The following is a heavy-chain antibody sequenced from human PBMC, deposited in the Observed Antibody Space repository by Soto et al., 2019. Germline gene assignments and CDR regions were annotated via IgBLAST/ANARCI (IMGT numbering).Heavy chain of an antibody. V-gene: IGHV5-10-1*01. CDR3: ARRGPITGTPRYYGVDV. Sequence: LGESLKISCKGSGYSFTSYWISWVRQMPGKGLEWMGRIDPSDSYTNYSPSFQGHVTISADKSISTAYLQWSSLKASDTAMYYCARRGPITGTPRYYGVDVWGQGTTVTVSS. CDR1: GYSFTSYW. D-gene: IGHD1-20*01. CDR2: IDPSDSYT. J-gene: IGHJ6*02.